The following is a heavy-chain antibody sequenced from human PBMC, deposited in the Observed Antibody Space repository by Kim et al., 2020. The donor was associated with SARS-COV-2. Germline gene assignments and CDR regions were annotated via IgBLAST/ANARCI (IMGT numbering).Heavy chain of an antibody. CDR3: ARPGPYCSGGSCYSLWDY. J-gene: IGHJ4*02. Sequence: SETLSLTCAVYGGSFSGYYWSWIRQPPGKGLEWIGEINHSGSTNYNPSLKSRVTISVDTSKNQFSLKLSSVTAADTAVYYCARPGPYCSGGSCYSLWDYWGQGTLVTVSS. D-gene: IGHD2-15*01. CDR1: GGSFSGYY. V-gene: IGHV4-34*01. CDR2: INHSGST.